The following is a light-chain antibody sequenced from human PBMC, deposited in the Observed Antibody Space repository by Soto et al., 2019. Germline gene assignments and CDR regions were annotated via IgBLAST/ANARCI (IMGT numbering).Light chain of an antibody. J-gene: IGLJ2*01. CDR3: TSWTTSTTMI. CDR1: SSDIGGYNF. Sequence: QSVLTQPASVSGSPGQSITISCTGTSSDIGGYNFVSWYQQHPGKAPKLMLYDVNIRPSGVSNRFSGSKSGNTASLTTSGLQAEDEADYYCTSWTTSTTMIFGGGTKLTVL. V-gene: IGLV2-14*03. CDR2: DVN.